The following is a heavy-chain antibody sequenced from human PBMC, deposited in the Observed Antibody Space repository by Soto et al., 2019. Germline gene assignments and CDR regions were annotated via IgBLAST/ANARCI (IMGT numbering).Heavy chain of an antibody. J-gene: IGHJ6*02. Sequence: SETLSLTCAVYGGSFSGYYWRWIRQPPGKGLEWIGEINHSRSTNYNPSLKSRVNISEDTSKNQLSLKINSVTAADSAVYYCARESCTSCYAGVYYYYGMDVWGQGTTVT. CDR1: GGSFSGYY. CDR2: INHSRST. D-gene: IGHD2-2*01. V-gene: IGHV4-34*01. CDR3: ARESCTSCYAGVYYYYGMDV.